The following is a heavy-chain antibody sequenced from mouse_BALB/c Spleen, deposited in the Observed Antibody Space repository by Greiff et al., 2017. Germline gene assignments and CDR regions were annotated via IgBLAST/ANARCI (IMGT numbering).Heavy chain of an antibody. V-gene: IGHV1S135*01. Sequence: VQLQQSGPELMKPGASVKISCKASGYSFTSYYMHWVKQSHGKSLEWIGYIDPFNGGTSCNQKFKGKATLTVDKSSSTAYMHLSSLTSEDSAVYYCARSRVERGYAYWGQGTSVTVSS. CDR1: GYSFTSYY. J-gene: IGHJ4*01. CDR2: IDPFNGGT. D-gene: IGHD2-10*02. CDR3: ARSRVERGYAY.